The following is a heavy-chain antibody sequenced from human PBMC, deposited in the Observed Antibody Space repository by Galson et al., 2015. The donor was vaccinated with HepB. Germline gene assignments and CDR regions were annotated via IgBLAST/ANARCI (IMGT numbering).Heavy chain of an antibody. J-gene: IGHJ4*02. V-gene: IGHV3-21*01. CDR1: GFTFSSYS. CDR3: ARDIRGYSYGYGFDY. CDR2: ISSISSYI. Sequence: SLRLSCAASGFTFSSYSMNWVRQAPGKGLEWVSSISSISSYIYYADSVKGRFTISRDNAKNSLYLQMNSLRAEDTAVYYCARDIRGYSYGYGFDYWGQGTLVTVSS. D-gene: IGHD5-18*01.